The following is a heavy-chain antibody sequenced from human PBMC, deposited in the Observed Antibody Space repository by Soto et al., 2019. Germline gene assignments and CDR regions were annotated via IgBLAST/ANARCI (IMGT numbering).Heavy chain of an antibody. CDR1: GYTFTSYG. J-gene: IGHJ5*02. Sequence: GASVKVSCKASGYTFTSYGISWVRQAPGQGLEWMGWISAYNGNTNYAQKLQGRVTMTTDTSTSTAYMELRSLRSDDTAVYYCARDVKAAAAINWFDPWGQGTLVTVSS. CDR3: ARDVKAAAAINWFDP. CDR2: ISAYNGNT. V-gene: IGHV1-18*04. D-gene: IGHD6-13*01.